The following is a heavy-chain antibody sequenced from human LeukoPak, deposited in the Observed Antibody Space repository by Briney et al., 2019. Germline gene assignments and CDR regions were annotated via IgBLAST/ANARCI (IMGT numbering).Heavy chain of an antibody. V-gene: IGHV3-23*01. D-gene: IGHD3-3*01. J-gene: IGHJ4*02. CDR2: ISGSGGST. Sequence: GGSLRLSCAASGFTFSSYAMSWVRQAPGKGLVWVSAISGSGGSTYYADSVKGRFTISRDNSKNTLYLQMNSLRAEDTAVYYCAKNALFGVVISYFDYWGQGTLVTVSS. CDR3: AKNALFGVVISYFDY. CDR1: GFTFSSYA.